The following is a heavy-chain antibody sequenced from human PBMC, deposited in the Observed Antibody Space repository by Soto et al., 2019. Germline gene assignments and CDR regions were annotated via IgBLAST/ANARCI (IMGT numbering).Heavy chain of an antibody. CDR3: AHTRGEGFDP. CDR1: GLSLSTSGVG. V-gene: IGHV2-5*02. J-gene: IGHJ5*02. Sequence: ITLKESGPPLVKPTQTLTLTCTLSGLSLSTSGVGVGWIRQPPGKALEWLALIYWDDDKRYNSSLKSRLTITKDTSKNQVVLTVTNMDPVDTATYYCAHTRGEGFDPWGQGTLVTVSS. CDR2: IYWDDDK. D-gene: IGHD3-10*01.